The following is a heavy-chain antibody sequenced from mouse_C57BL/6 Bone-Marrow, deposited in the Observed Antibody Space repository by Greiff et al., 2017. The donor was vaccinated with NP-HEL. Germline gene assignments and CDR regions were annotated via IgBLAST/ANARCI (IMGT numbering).Heavy chain of an antibody. Sequence: QVQLQQPGAELVKPGASVKLSCKASGYTFTSYWMQWVKQRPGQGLEWIGEIDPSDSYTNYNQKFKGKATLTVDTSSSTAYMQLSSLTSEDSAVYYGARRTALRGYFDVWGTGTTVTVSS. V-gene: IGHV1-50*01. CDR2: IDPSDSYT. D-gene: IGHD1-1*01. CDR1: GYTFTSYW. J-gene: IGHJ1*03. CDR3: ARRTALRGYFDV.